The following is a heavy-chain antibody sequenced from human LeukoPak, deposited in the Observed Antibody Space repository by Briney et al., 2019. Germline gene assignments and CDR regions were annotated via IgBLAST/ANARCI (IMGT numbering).Heavy chain of an antibody. Sequence: ASVKVSCKASGYTFTGYYMHWVRRAPGQGLEWMGWINPNSGGTNYAQKFQGRVTMTRDTSISTAYMELSRLRSDDTAVYYCARDRGDYGDYASVCWFDPWGQGTLVTVSS. CDR3: ARDRGDYGDYASVCWFDP. D-gene: IGHD4-17*01. J-gene: IGHJ5*02. CDR1: GYTFTGYY. CDR2: INPNSGGT. V-gene: IGHV1-2*02.